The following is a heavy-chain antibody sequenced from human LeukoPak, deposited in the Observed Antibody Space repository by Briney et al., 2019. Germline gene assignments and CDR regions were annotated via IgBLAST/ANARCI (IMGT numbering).Heavy chain of an antibody. J-gene: IGHJ4*02. CDR2: IYYSGST. Sequence: SETLSLTCTVSGGSISSGGYYWSWIRQPPGKGLEWIGYIYYSGSTNYNPSLKSRVTISVDTSKNQFSLKLSSVTAADTAVYYCARSAPDGTYWGQGTLVTVSS. CDR3: ARSAPDGTY. V-gene: IGHV4-61*08. CDR1: GGSISSGGYY.